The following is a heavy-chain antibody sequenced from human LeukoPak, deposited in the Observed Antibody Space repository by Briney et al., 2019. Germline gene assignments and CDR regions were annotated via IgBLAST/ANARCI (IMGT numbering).Heavy chain of an antibody. CDR1: GFTFSSYG. CDR3: AKDAITVTAPNRYFDY. J-gene: IGHJ4*02. D-gene: IGHD4-11*01. Sequence: GGSLRLSCAASGFTFSSYGMHWVRQAPGKGLEWVAFIRYDGSNKYYADSVKGRFTISRDNSKNTLYLQMNSLRAEDTAVYYCAKDAITVTAPNRYFDYWGQGTLVTVSS. CDR2: IRYDGSNK. V-gene: IGHV3-30*02.